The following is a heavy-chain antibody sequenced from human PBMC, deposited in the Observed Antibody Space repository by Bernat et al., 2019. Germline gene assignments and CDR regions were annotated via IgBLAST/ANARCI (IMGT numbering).Heavy chain of an antibody. CDR1: GLSVSSSY. J-gene: IGHJ3*02. CDR3: TTTMVWHAFDI. CDR2: SGSGGST. Sequence: EVQLVETGGGLIQPGGSLRLSCAASGLSVSSSYMSWVRQAPGKGLEWVSAISGSGGSTYYADSVKGRFTISRDNSKNTLYLQMNSLKTEDTAVYYCTTTMVWHAFDIWGQGTMVTVSS. V-gene: IGHV3-53*02. D-gene: IGHD3-10*01.